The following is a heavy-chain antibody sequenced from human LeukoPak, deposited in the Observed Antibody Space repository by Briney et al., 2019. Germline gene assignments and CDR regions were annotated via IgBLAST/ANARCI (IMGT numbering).Heavy chain of an antibody. CDR1: GFNFNKYD. CDR2: ITGRSDKT. Sequence: GGSLRLSCAASGFNFNKYDMTWARQAPGKGLEWVSTITGRSDKTYYTDSVKGRFVTSRDNSKDTLYLQMNSLRAQDTALYYCAKGGWLDDLGQGALVTVSS. J-gene: IGHJ4*02. D-gene: IGHD6-19*01. CDR3: AKGGWLDD. V-gene: IGHV3-23*01.